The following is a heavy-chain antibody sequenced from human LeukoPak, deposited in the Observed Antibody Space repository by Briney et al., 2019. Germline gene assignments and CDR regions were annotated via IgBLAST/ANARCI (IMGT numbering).Heavy chain of an antibody. CDR3: ARDLGWMATITDYYYYYGMDV. D-gene: IGHD5-24*01. Sequence: GASVKVSCKASGYTFTSYSISWVRQAPGQGLEWMGWISAYNGNTNYAQKLQGRVTMTTDTSTSTAYMELRSLRSDDTAVYYCARDLGWMATITDYYYYYGMDVWGQGTTVTVSS. V-gene: IGHV1-18*01. CDR2: ISAYNGNT. J-gene: IGHJ6*02. CDR1: GYTFTSYS.